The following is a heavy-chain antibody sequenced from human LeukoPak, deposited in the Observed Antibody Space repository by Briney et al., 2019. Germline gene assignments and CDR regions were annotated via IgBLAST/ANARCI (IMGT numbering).Heavy chain of an antibody. CDR1: GYSISSGYY. V-gene: IGHV4-38-2*02. J-gene: IGHJ4*02. CDR3: ARDRSGDYDYGVDY. CDR2: IYHSGST. D-gene: IGHD4-17*01. Sequence: SETLSLTCTVSGYSISSGYYWGWIRQPPGQGLEWIGSIYHSGSTYYNPSLKSRVTISVDTSKNQFSLKLSSVTAADTAVYYCARDRSGDYDYGVDYWGQGTLVTVSS.